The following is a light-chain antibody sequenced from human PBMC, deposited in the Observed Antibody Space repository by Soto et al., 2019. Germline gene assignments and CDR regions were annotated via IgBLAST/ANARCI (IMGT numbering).Light chain of an antibody. CDR1: SSDVGAYNY. CDR2: DVT. J-gene: IGLJ1*01. Sequence: QSALTQPLSVSGSPGQSVTISCVGTSSDVGAYNYVSWYQVHPGKVPRLIIYDVTKRPSGVPDRYSGSKSGNTASLTISGLQAEDEADYFCYSHAGTYIFYFFGTGTKVTVL. CDR3: YSHAGTYIFYF. V-gene: IGLV2-11*01.